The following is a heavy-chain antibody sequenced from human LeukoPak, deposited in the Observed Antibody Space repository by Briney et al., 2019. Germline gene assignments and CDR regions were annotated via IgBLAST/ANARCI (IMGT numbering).Heavy chain of an antibody. CDR3: ARDNRFKGGWYLDY. CDR1: GYSISSGYY. J-gene: IGHJ4*02. V-gene: IGHV4-38-2*02. CDR2: IYHSGST. D-gene: IGHD6-19*01. Sequence: RPSETLSLTCTVSGYSISSGYYWGWFRQPPGKGLEGIGSIYHSGSTYYNPSLKSRVTISVDTSKNQFSLKLSSVTAADTAVYYCARDNRFKGGWYLDYWGQGTLVTVSS.